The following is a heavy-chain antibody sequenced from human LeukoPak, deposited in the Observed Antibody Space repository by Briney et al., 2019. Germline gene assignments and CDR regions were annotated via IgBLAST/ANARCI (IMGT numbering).Heavy chain of an antibody. CDR2: IYYSGST. CDR3: ARGYSSSWYAPFSDFDY. D-gene: IGHD6-13*01. CDR1: GGSISSYY. V-gene: IGHV4-59*01. Sequence: SETLSLTCTVSGGSISSYYWSWIRQPPGKGLEWIGYIYYSGSTNYNPSLKSRVTIPVDTSKNQFSLKLSSVTAADTAVYYCARGYSSSWYAPFSDFDYWGQGTLVTVSS. J-gene: IGHJ4*02.